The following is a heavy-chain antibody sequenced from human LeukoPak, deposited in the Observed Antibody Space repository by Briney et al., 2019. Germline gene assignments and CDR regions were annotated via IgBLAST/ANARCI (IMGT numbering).Heavy chain of an antibody. CDR3: AILGGRWLQRDY. CDR2: IYYSGST. V-gene: IGHV4-31*03. J-gene: IGHJ4*02. Sequence: PSQTLSLTCTVSGGSISSGGYYWGWIRQHPGKGLEWIGYIYYSGSTYYNPSLKSRVTISVDTSKNQFSLKLSSVIVADTAVYYCAILGGRWLQRDYWGQGTLVTVSS. D-gene: IGHD5-24*01. CDR1: GGSISSGGYY.